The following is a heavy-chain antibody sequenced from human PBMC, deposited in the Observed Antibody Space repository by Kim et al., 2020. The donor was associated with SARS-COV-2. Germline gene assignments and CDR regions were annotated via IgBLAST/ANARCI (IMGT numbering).Heavy chain of an antibody. CDR1: GFTFSRDW. V-gene: IGHV3-7*01. CDR3: AREYN. CDR2: IKEDGSEQ. D-gene: IGHD1-1*01. Sequence: GGSLRLSCAASGFTFSRDWMSWVRQAPGKGLEWVASIKEDGSEQNYGDSVTGRFIISRDNRKNSLLLQMSSLRAEETAVYYCAREYNWGQGTLVTVPS. J-gene: IGHJ4*02.